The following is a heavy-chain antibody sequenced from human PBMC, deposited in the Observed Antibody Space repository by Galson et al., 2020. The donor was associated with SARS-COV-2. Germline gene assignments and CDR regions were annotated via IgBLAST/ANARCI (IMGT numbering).Heavy chain of an antibody. Sequence: SVKVSCKASGGTFSSYAISWVRQAPGQGLEWMGGIIPIFGTANYEQKFQGRVTITADASTSTADMELSSLRSEDTAVYYCAREHKHIVVVTAILGHYGMDVWGQGTTVTVSS. D-gene: IGHD2-21*02. CDR3: AREHKHIVVVTAILGHYGMDV. V-gene: IGHV1-69*13. CDR2: IIPIFGTA. CDR1: GGTFSSYA. J-gene: IGHJ6*02.